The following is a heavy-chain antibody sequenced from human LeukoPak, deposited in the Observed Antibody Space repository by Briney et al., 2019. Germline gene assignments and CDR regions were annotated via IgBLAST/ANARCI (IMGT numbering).Heavy chain of an antibody. V-gene: IGHV3-23*03. CDR1: GFTFSSFA. J-gene: IGHJ6*02. CDR2: IYGDGSFT. CDR3: ANGHAGSYYYYYGMDV. Sequence: GGSLRLSCAASGFTFSSFAMSWVRQAPGKGLEWVALIYGDGSFTRYADSVKGRFTISRDNSKNTLYLQMNSLRAEDTTVYYCANGHAGSYYYYYGMDVWGQGTTVTVSS. D-gene: IGHD5-12*01.